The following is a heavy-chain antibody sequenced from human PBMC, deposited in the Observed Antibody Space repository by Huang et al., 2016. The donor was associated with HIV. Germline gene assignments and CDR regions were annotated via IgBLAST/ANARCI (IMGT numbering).Heavy chain of an antibody. CDR1: GYSFTNYW. J-gene: IGHJ4*02. V-gene: IGHV5-51*03. CDR3: ARSEVLVTAVPFDH. Sequence: EVQLVQSEAEVKKPGESLKISCRGSGYSFTNYWVGGVRQRPGEGLEWMGVIYPADSDTRYSPSFQGQVTFSADKSTRTAYLQWSSLQASDTAIYYCARSEVLVTAVPFDHWGQGTLVTVSS. CDR2: IYPADSDT. D-gene: IGHD2-21*02.